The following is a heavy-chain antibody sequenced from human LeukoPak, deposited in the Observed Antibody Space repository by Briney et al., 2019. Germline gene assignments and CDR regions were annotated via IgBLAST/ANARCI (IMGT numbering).Heavy chain of an antibody. D-gene: IGHD6-6*01. CDR3: VRRGSGSSSPFAY. V-gene: IGHV3-23*01. CDR1: XXSFSTYA. J-gene: IGHJ4*02. Sequence: GGSLRLSCAASXXSFSTYAMSWARQAPGKGLEWVSGISGSGETSYYAASVKGRLTISRDNSNNTLYPQMTSLRADDTAVYYCVRRGSGSSSPFAYWGQGALVIVSS. CDR2: ISGSGETS.